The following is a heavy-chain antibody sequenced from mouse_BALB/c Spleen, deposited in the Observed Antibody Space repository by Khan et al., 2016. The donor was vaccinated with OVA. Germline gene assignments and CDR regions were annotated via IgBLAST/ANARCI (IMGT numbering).Heavy chain of an antibody. CDR1: GYTFTSYW. Sequence: DLVKPGTSVTLSCKVSGYTFTSYWINWIKQRPGQGLEWIGRIGTGSSNTYNNEMFKGKAAMTVDTSSSTAYLQLSSMSSEDSAGYCCAKDNDYGRSNYAMDYWGQGTSVTVSS. J-gene: IGHJ4*01. CDR2: IGTGSSNT. CDR3: AKDNDYGRSNYAMDY. D-gene: IGHD1-1*01. V-gene: IGHV1S41*01.